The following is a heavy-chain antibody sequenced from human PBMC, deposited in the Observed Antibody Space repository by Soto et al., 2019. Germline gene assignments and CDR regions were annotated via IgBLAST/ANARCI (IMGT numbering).Heavy chain of an antibody. V-gene: IGHV3-48*01. D-gene: IGHD4-17*01. CDR2: ISSSSSTI. CDR3: ARDLNYGLFDY. J-gene: IGHJ4*02. Sequence: GSLXLSCAASGFTFSSYIMNWVRQAPGKGLEWISYISSSSSTIYYAGSVKGRFTISRDNAKNSLYLQMNSLRAEDTAVYYCARDLNYGLFDYWGQGTLVTVSS. CDR1: GFTFSSYI.